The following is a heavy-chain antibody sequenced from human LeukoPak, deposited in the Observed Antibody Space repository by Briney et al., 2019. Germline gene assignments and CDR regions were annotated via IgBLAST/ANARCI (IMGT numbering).Heavy chain of an antibody. CDR3: AKGGATVIDY. J-gene: IGHJ4*02. CDR2: INSDGSST. CDR1: GFTSSNYW. V-gene: IGHV3-74*01. D-gene: IGHD4-17*01. Sequence: PGGSLRLSCAASGFTSSNYWMHWVRQAPGKGLVWVSRINSDGSSTTSADSVKGRFTISRDNAKNTLYLQMNSLRAGDTAVYYCAKGGATVIDYWGQGTLVTVSS.